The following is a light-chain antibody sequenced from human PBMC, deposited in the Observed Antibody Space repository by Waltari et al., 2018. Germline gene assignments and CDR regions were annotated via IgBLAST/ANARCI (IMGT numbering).Light chain of an antibody. J-gene: IGKJ2*01. V-gene: IGKV3-15*01. CDR3: QQYNDWPYT. CDR1: QSVNDN. Sequence: EVLLTQSPATLSVSPGGRATLSCRASQSVNDNLAWYQQKPGQPPRLLIYHASTGATGIPARFGGSGSGTDFTLTISSLQSEDFAVYFCQQYNDWPYTFGQGTKLEIK. CDR2: HAS.